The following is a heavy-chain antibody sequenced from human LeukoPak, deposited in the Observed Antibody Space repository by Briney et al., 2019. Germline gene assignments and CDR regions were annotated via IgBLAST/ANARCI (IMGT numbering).Heavy chain of an antibody. CDR2: ITTGGPNT. CDR3: ANLSPLLADAFDI. V-gene: IGHV3-23*01. CDR1: GFTFSSYT. Sequence: QTGGSLRLSCTASGFTFSSYTMCWVRQAPGKGLKWVSTITTGGPNTYYADSVKGRFTVSRDDSKNTLYLQMNSLRAEDTAVYYCANLSPLLADAFDIWGQGTMVTVSS. J-gene: IGHJ3*02.